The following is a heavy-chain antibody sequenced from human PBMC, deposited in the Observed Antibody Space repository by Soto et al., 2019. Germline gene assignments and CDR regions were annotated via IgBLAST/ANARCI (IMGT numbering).Heavy chain of an antibody. CDR1: GFSLRTSGVG. Sequence: SGPTLVNPTQTLTLTCIFSGFSLRTSGVGVGWIRQPPGKALEWLGFIYWNDDKRYSPSLKSRLTITKDTSKNQVVLTMTDMDPVDTATYYCAKSGSSGWYGWFDPWGQGTLVTVSS. D-gene: IGHD6-19*01. V-gene: IGHV2-5*01. J-gene: IGHJ5*02. CDR2: IYWNDDK. CDR3: AKSGSSGWYGWFDP.